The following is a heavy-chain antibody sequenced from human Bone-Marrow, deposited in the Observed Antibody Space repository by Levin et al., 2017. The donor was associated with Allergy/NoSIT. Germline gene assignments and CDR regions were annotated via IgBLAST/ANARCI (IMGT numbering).Heavy chain of an antibody. CDR2: ISFDGSDT. J-gene: IGHJ6*02. V-gene: IGHV3-30*18. CDR3: AKSRLEYLEWLSYGLDV. CDR1: GSTFSRSG. Sequence: PGGSLRLSCAASGSTFSRSGMHWVRQAPGKGLEWVAGISFDGSDTYSAESVKGRFIISRDNSKSTLYLQMNIVRPDDAAIYYCAKSRLEYLEWLSYGLDVWGQGTTVTVSS. D-gene: IGHD3-3*02.